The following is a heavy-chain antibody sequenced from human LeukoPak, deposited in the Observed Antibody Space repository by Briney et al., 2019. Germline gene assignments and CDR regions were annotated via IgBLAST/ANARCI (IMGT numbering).Heavy chain of an antibody. Sequence: PGGSLRLSCAASGFTFSSYAMSWVRQAPGKGLEWVSGISGSGGSTYYADSVEGRFTISRDNSKNTLYLQMNSLRAEDTAVYYCAKVKGYDSSGYYSFFDYWGQGTLVTVSS. D-gene: IGHD3-22*01. CDR2: ISGSGGST. CDR1: GFTFSSYA. V-gene: IGHV3-23*01. J-gene: IGHJ4*02. CDR3: AKVKGYDSSGYYSFFDY.